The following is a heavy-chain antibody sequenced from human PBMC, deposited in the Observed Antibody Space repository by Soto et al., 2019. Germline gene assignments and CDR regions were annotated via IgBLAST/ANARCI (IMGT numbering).Heavy chain of an antibody. D-gene: IGHD6-6*01. V-gene: IGHV3-30*18. CDR3: AKPSIAYLCRMDV. CDR2: ISYDGSNK. CDR1: GFTFSSYG. J-gene: IGHJ6*02. Sequence: VGSLRLSCAAPGFTFSSYGMHWVRQAPGKGLEWVAVISYDGSNKYYADSVKGRFTISRDNSKNTLYLQMNSLRAEDTAVYYCAKPSIAYLCRMDVWGQGTTVTVSS.